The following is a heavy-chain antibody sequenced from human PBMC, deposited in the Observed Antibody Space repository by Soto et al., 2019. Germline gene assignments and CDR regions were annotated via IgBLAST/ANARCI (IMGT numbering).Heavy chain of an antibody. Sequence: PSETLSLTCAVYGGSFSDYSWNWIRQPPGKGLEWIGEINHSGSTNYNPSLKSRVTISVDTSKNQFSLKLSSVTAADTAVYYCARSAGGSGWLGGQGTLVTVSS. CDR1: GGSFSDYS. J-gene: IGHJ4*02. D-gene: IGHD6-19*01. CDR2: INHSGST. V-gene: IGHV4-34*01. CDR3: ARSAGGSGWL.